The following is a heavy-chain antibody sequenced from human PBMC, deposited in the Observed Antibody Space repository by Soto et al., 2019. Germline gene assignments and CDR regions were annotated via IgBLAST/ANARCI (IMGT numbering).Heavy chain of an antibody. CDR3: AKEGGLSGSYYISSSYYFGY. CDR1: GFTFSSYG. Sequence: QVQLVESGGGVVQPGRSLRLSCVASGFTFSSYGMHWVRQAPGKGLEWVAIISYDGSNTYYADSVKGRFTISRDNSKNTLYLQMNSLSAEDTSVYYCAKEGGLSGSYYISSSYYFGYWGQGTLVTVSS. D-gene: IGHD1-26*01. CDR2: ISYDGSNT. J-gene: IGHJ4*02. V-gene: IGHV3-30*18.